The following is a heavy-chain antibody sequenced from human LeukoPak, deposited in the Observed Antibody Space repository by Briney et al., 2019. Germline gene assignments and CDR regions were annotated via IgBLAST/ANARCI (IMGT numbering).Heavy chain of an antibody. CDR1: GGSISSSNW. Sequence: PSETLSLTCAVSGGSISSSNWWSWVRQPPGKGLEWIGYIYYSGSTYYNPSLKSRVTISVDTSKNQFSLKLSSVTAADTAVYYCARDPWAARRGYGMDVWGQGTTVTVSS. V-gene: IGHV4-4*02. J-gene: IGHJ6*02. CDR3: ARDPWAARRGYGMDV. D-gene: IGHD6-6*01. CDR2: IYYSGST.